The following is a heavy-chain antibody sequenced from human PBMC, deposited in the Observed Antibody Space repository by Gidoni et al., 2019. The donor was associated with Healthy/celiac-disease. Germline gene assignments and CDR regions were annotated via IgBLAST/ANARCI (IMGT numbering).Heavy chain of an antibody. J-gene: IGHJ4*02. D-gene: IGHD2-15*01. V-gene: IGHV3-49*04. CDR3: TREQPVGAAFYY. CDR2: IRSKADGGTT. Sequence: EVQLVESGGGLVQPGRSLRLSCTASGFTFGDYALSWVRQAPGKGLEWVGFIRSKADGGTTEYAASVKGRFTISRDDSKSIAYLQMNSLKTEDTAVYYCTREQPVGAAFYYWGQGTLVTVSS. CDR1: GFTFGDYA.